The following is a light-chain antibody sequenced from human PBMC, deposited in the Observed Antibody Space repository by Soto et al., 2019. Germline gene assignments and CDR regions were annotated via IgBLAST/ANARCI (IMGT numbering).Light chain of an antibody. CDR3: QKRSNWPT. J-gene: IGKJ4*01. CDR2: AAS. Sequence: EIVLTQSPATLSLSPGERATLSCRASPSVSSYLAWYQQKPGQAPRLLIYAASNRATGIPARFSGSGSGTDFTLTISSLEPEDFAVYYCQKRSNWPTFGGGTKVEIK. CDR1: PSVSSY. V-gene: IGKV3-11*01.